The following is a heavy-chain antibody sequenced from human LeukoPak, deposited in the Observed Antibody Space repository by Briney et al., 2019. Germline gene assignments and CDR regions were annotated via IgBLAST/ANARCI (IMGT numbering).Heavy chain of an antibody. Sequence: NPGGSLRLSCAASGFSFSGAWMSWVRQIPGKGLEWVGRIESKTDGGTTDYAAPVKGRFTISRDDSTNTLYLQMNSLKSEDTAVYYCTTYGSGRKFDYWGQGILVTVSS. D-gene: IGHD3-10*01. CDR1: GFSFSGAW. CDR2: IESKTDGGTT. J-gene: IGHJ4*02. CDR3: TTYGSGRKFDY. V-gene: IGHV3-15*04.